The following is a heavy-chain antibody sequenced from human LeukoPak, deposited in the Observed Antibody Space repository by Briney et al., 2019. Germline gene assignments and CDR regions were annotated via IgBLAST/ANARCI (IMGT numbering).Heavy chain of an antibody. D-gene: IGHD3-10*01. CDR1: GYTFTSYA. Sequence: ASVKVSCKASGYTFTSYAMHWERQAPGQRLEWMGWINAGNGNTKYSQRFQGRVTITRDTSASTAYMELSSLRSEDTAVYYCARVITVRGVMGAFDIWGQGTMVTVSS. V-gene: IGHV1-3*01. CDR2: INAGNGNT. CDR3: ARVITVRGVMGAFDI. J-gene: IGHJ3*02.